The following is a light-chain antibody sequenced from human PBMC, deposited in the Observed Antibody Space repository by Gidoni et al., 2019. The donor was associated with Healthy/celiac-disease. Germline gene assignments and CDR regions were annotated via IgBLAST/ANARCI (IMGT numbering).Light chain of an antibody. V-gene: IGLV2-23*01. CDR3: CSYAGSSSWV. Sequence: QSALTQPASGSGSPGQSITISCTGTSSDVGSYNLVSWYQQHPGKAPKLMIYECSKRPSGVSNRFSGSKSGNTASLTISGLQAEDEADYYCCSYAGSSSWVFGGGTKLTVL. CDR2: ECS. CDR1: SSDVGSYNL. J-gene: IGLJ3*02.